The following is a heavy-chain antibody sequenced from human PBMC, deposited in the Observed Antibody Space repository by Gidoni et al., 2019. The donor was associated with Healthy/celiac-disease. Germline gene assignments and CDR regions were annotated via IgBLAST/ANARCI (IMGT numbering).Heavy chain of an antibody. Sequence: QVQLVQSGAEVKKPGASVKVSCKASGSPFTGYYLHWVRQAPGQGLEWRGWINPNSGGTNYAQKFQGRGTMTRDTSISTAYMVLSRLRSDDTVVYSCARSLDRDTAMVLGTCDAFDIWGQGTMVTVSS. J-gene: IGHJ3*02. CDR3: ARSLDRDTAMVLGTCDAFDI. CDR1: GSPFTGYY. V-gene: IGHV1-2*02. D-gene: IGHD5-18*01. CDR2: INPNSGGT.